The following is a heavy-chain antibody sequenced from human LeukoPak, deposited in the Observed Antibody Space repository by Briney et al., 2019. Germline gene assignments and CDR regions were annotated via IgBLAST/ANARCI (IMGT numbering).Heavy chain of an antibody. V-gene: IGHV3-64*01. CDR2: ISSNGGST. CDR1: GFTFSSYA. J-gene: IGHJ4*02. Sequence: QSGGSLRLSCAASGFTFSSYAMHWVRQAPGKGLEYVSAISSNGGSTYYANSVKGRFTISRDNSKNTLYLQMGSLRAEDMAVYYCARGNSKRGYSYGPQGYWGQGTLVTVSS. CDR3: ARGNSKRGYSYGPQGY. D-gene: IGHD5-18*01.